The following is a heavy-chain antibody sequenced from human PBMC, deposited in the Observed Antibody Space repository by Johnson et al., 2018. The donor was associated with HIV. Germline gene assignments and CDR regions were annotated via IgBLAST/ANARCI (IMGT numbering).Heavy chain of an antibody. CDR3: ARGDYGGNLDAFDI. J-gene: IGHJ3*02. CDR2: ISYDGSTK. CDR1: GFTFSSYA. Sequence: QVQLVESGGGVVQPGRSLRLSCAASGFTFSSYAMHWVRQAPGKGLEWVAVISYDGSTKYYADSVQGRFTISRDNSKNTRYLQMNSLRAEDTAVYYCARGDYGGNLDAFDIWGQGTMVTVSS. D-gene: IGHD4-23*01. V-gene: IGHV3-30*04.